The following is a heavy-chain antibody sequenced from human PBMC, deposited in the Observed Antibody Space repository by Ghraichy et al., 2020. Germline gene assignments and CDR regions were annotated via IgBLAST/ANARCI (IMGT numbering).Heavy chain of an antibody. CDR1: GYTFTGYY. D-gene: IGHD1-1*01. CDR2: INPNSGGT. J-gene: IGHJ5*02. Sequence: ASVKVSCKASGYTFTGYYMHWVRQAPGQGLEWMGWINPNSGGTNYAQKFQGWVTMTRDTSISTAYMELSRLRSDDTAVYYCARGAPAGRRDWFDPWGQGTLVTVSS. V-gene: IGHV1-2*04. CDR3: ARGAPAGRRDWFDP.